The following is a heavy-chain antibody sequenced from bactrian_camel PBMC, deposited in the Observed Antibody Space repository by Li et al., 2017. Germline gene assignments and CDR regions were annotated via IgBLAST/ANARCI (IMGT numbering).Heavy chain of an antibody. CDR1: GTTYVSYC. V-gene: IGHV3S1*01. D-gene: IGHD1*01. CDR3: AADEDAPKRTCSLMSTYTY. Sequence: QLVESGGGSVQAGGSLTLSCAASGTTYVSYCMGWFRQSPGKEREGVASIWTGTGSAVYAASAEGRFTISKDYNNNTLYLRMNSLRPDDTATCFCAADEDAPKRTCSLMSTYTYWGQGTQVTVS. J-gene: IGHJ4*01. CDR2: IWTGTGSA.